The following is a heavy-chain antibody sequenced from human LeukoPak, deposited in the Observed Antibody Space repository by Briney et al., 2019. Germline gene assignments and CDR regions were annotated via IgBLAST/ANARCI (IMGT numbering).Heavy chain of an antibody. CDR2: INSDGSST. CDR1: GFTFSSYW. J-gene: IGHJ4*02. D-gene: IGHD3-3*01. V-gene: IGHV3-74*01. Sequence: PGGSLRLSCAASGFTFSSYWMHWVRQAPGKGLVWVSRINSDGSSTSYAESVKGRFTISRDNAKNTLYLQMNSLRAEDTAVYYCARDAVLRFLEWPSGGFDYWGQGTLVTVSS. CDR3: ARDAVLRFLEWPSGGFDY.